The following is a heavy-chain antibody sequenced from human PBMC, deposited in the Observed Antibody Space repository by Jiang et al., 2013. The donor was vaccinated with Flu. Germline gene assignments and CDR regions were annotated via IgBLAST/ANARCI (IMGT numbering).Heavy chain of an antibody. V-gene: IGHV6-1*01. D-gene: IGHD3-22*01. J-gene: IGHJ4*02. Sequence: SQTLSLTCAISGDSVSSNSAAWNWIRQSPSRGLEWLGRTYYRSKWYNDYAVSVKSRITINPDTSKNQFSLQLNSVTPEDTAVYYCARDKSPYTYYYDNSRPFDYWGQGTLVTVSS. CDR2: TYYRSKWYN. CDR1: GDSVSSNSAA. CDR3: ARDKSPYTYYYDNSRPFDY.